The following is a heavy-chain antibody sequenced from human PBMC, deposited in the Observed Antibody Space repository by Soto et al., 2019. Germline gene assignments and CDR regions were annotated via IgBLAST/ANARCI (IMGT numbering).Heavy chain of an antibody. D-gene: IGHD6-19*01. V-gene: IGHV1-69*08. CDR3: AREFSSGWYVGY. CDR1: GGTFSSYT. J-gene: IGHJ4*02. CDR2: IIPILGIA. Sequence: QVQLVQSGAEVKKPGTSVTVSCKASGGTFSSYTISWVRQAPGQGLEWMGRIIPILGIANYAQKFQGRVTITADKSTSTAYMDLSSLRSEDTAVYYCAREFSSGWYVGYWGQGTLVTVSS.